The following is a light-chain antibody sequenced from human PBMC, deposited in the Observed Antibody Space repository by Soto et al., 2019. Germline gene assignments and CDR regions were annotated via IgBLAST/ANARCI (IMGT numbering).Light chain of an antibody. CDR1: SSDVGGYNR. CDR2: EVS. Sequence: QSALTQPPSVSGSPGQSVTISCTGTSSDVGGYNRVSWYQQPPGTAPKLMIYEVSNRPSGLPDRFSGSKSGNTASQTISGLQAEDEADYYCSSYTSSSTFLWVFGGGTKVTVL. CDR3: SSYTSSSTFLWV. V-gene: IGLV2-18*02. J-gene: IGLJ3*02.